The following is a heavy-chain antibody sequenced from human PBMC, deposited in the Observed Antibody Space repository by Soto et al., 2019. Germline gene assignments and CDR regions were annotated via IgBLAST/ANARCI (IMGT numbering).Heavy chain of an antibody. D-gene: IGHD3-10*01. V-gene: IGHV3-23*01. CDR2: ISGSGGSI. CDR1: GFTFSSYA. J-gene: IGHJ4*02. Sequence: EVQLLESGGGLVQPGGSLRLSCAASGFTFSSYAMSWVRQAPGKGLEWVSGISGSGGSIHYAESVKGRFTISRDKYKNMVSLHMNSLRAEDTAVYYCAKDMGSTMVRGVLLDYWGQGTLVTVSS. CDR3: AKDMGSTMVRGVLLDY.